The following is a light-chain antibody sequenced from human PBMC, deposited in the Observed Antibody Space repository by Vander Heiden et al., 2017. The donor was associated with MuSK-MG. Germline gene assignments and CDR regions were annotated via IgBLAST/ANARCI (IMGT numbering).Light chain of an antibody. CDR3: QAWDSSTVV. CDR2: QDT. J-gene: IGLJ2*01. Sequence: SYELTPPPSVSVSPGQTASITCSGERLTDKYASWYQQTPGQSPVLVIYQDTRRPSGIPERFSGSNSGNTATLTISGTQAMDEADYYCQAWDSSTVVFGGGTKLTVL. V-gene: IGLV3-1*01. CDR1: RLTDKY.